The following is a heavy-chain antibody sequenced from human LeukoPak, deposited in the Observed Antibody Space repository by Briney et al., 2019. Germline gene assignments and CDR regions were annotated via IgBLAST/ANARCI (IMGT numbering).Heavy chain of an antibody. CDR3: ARDLYYYDSSGYYSYYFDY. V-gene: IGHV1-18*01. J-gene: IGHJ4*02. D-gene: IGHD3-22*01. Sequence: GASVKVSCKGSGYTFTSYGISWVRQAPGQGLEWMGWISAYNGNTNYAQKLQGRVIMTTDTSTSTAYMELRSLRSADTAVYYCARDLYYYDSSGYYSYYFDYWGQGTLVTVSS. CDR2: ISAYNGNT. CDR1: GYTFTSYG.